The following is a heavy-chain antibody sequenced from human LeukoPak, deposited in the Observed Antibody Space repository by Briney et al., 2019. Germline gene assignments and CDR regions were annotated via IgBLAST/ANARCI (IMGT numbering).Heavy chain of an antibody. CDR2: INTNTGNP. J-gene: IGHJ4*02. D-gene: IGHD3-22*01. Sequence: GASVKVSCKASGYTFTSYAMNWVRQAPGQGLEWMGWINTNTGNPTYAQGFTGRFVFSLDTSVSTAYLQISSLKAEDTAVYYCARDFDSSGNIPPGFDYWGQGTLVTVSS. V-gene: IGHV7-4-1*02. CDR1: GYTFTSYA. CDR3: ARDFDSSGNIPPGFDY.